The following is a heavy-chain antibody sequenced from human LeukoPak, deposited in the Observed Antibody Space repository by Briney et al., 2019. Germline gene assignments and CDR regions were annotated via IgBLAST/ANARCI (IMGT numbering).Heavy chain of an antibody. V-gene: IGHV4-39*01. Sequence: KPSETLSLTCSVSGDSMNNHAYYWDWIRHPPGQGLEWIGTVYYTGNTYYNPSLRSRVTMSVDTSKNQFSLHLDSVTAADTAVYFCARLAALAGHRGAFDFWGQGTMVAVSS. CDR2: VYYTGNT. J-gene: IGHJ3*01. D-gene: IGHD6-19*01. CDR3: ARLAALAGHRGAFDF. CDR1: GDSMNNHAYY.